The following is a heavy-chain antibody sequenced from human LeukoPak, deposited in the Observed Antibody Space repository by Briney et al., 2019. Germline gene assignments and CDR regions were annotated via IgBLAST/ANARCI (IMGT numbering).Heavy chain of an antibody. V-gene: IGHV4-39*01. J-gene: IGHJ1*01. CDR2: IYYSGRT. CDR3: ARRRYYDSTGYFD. CDR1: GGSISSSSYY. D-gene: IGHD3-22*01. Sequence: NPSQTLSLTCTVSGGSISSSSYYWGWIRQPPVKGLERIGEIYYSGRTYQNSSLRSRVSMSVHTSKNHFCLQLHSVTATDTAVYYCARRRYYDSTGYFDWGRGSLVTVPS.